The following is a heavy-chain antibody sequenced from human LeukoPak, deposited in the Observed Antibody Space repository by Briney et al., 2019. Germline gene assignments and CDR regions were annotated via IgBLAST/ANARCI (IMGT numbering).Heavy chain of an antibody. Sequence: GGSLRLSCAASGFTFSSYAMHWVRQAPGKGLEWVAVISYDGNNKYYADSVKGRFTISRDNSKNMLSLQMNTLRAEDTAIYYCAKGYTFGPNWFDPWGQGTLVTVSS. CDR1: GFTFSSYA. D-gene: IGHD5-18*01. V-gene: IGHV3-30-3*01. J-gene: IGHJ5*02. CDR2: ISYDGNNK. CDR3: AKGYTFGPNWFDP.